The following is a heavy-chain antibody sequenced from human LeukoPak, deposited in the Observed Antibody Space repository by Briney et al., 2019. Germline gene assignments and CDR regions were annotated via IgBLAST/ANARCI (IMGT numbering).Heavy chain of an antibody. CDR2: INPSGGST. V-gene: IGHV1-46*01. J-gene: IGHJ4*02. CDR1: GYTLTELS. Sequence: ASVKVSCKVSGYTLTELSMHWVRQAPGQGLEWMGIINPSGGSTSYAQKFQGRVTMTRDTSTSTVYMELSSLRSEDTAVYYCARVLGDYWGQGTLVTVSS. CDR3: ARVLGDY. D-gene: IGHD3-10*01.